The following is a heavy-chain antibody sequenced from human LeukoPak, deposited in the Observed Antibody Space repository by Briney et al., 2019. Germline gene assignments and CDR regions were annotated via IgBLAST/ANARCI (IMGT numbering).Heavy chain of an antibody. CDR3: ARGSGLD. J-gene: IGHJ4*02. D-gene: IGHD1-14*01. CDR2: INHSGST. V-gene: IGHV4-34*01. Sequence: SETVSLTCAVYGGAFSGYYWSWIRQPPGKGLEWIGEINHSGSTNYNPSLKSRVTISVDTSKNQFSLKLSSVTAADTAVYYCARGSGLDWGQGTLVTVSS. CDR1: GGAFSGYY.